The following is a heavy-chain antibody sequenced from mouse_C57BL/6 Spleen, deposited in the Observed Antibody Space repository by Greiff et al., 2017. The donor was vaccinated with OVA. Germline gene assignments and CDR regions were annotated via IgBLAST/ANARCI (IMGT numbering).Heavy chain of an antibody. D-gene: IGHD1-1*01. J-gene: IGHJ3*01. CDR2: IYPSDSET. CDR3: ARRHYYGSSSAWFAY. V-gene: IGHV1-61*01. Sequence: QVQLQQSGAELVRPGSSVKLSCKASGYTFTSYWMDWVKQRPGQGLEWIGNIYPSDSETHYNQKFKDKATLTVDKSSSTAYMQLSSLTSEDSAVYYCARRHYYGSSSAWFAYWGQGTLVTVSA. CDR1: GYTFTSYW.